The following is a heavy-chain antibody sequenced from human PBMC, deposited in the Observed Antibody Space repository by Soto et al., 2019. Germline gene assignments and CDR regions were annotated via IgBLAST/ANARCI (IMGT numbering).Heavy chain of an antibody. CDR1: GYTFTSYG. V-gene: IGHV1-18*01. Sequence: VKVSCKASGYTFTSYGISWVRQAPGQGLEWMGWISAYNGNTNYAQKLQGRVTTTTDTSTSTAYMELRSLRSDDTAVYYCAREVVRVAGTRWFDPWGQGTLVTVS. D-gene: IGHD6-19*01. CDR2: ISAYNGNT. CDR3: AREVVRVAGTRWFDP. J-gene: IGHJ5*02.